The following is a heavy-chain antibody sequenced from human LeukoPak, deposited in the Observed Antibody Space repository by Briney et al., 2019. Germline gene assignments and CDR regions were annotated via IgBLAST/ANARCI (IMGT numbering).Heavy chain of an antibody. CDR1: GYTFTSYG. V-gene: IGHV1-18*01. CDR3: ARDKGGESDYDFWSGYYGGHAFDI. D-gene: IGHD3-3*01. J-gene: IGHJ3*02. Sequence: ASVKVSCKASGYTFTSYGISWVRQAPGQGLEWMGWISAYNGNTNYAQKFQGRVTMTRNTSISTAYMELSSLRSEDTAVYYCARDKGGESDYDFWSGYYGGHAFDIWGQGTMVTVSS. CDR2: ISAYNGNT.